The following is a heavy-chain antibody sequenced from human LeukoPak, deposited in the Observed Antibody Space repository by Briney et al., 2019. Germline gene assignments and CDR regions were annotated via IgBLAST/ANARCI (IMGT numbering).Heavy chain of an antibody. J-gene: IGHJ3*02. Sequence: ASVKVSCKASGYTFTSYYMHWVRQAPGQGLEWMGIFNPSGGSTSYAQKLQGRVTMTRDTSTSTVYMELSSLRSEDTAVYYCARDGTYYYDSSGYGDAFDIWGQGTMVTVSS. CDR1: GYTFTSYY. CDR3: ARDGTYYYDSSGYGDAFDI. CDR2: FNPSGGST. V-gene: IGHV1-46*01. D-gene: IGHD3-22*01.